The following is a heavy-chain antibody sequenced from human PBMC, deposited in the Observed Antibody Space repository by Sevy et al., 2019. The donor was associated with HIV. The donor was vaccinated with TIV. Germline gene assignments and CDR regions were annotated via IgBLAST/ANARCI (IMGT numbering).Heavy chain of an antibody. CDR2: LTFGCGEI. CDR3: AREGCTKPHDY. J-gene: IGHJ4*02. CDR1: GFTFSKYS. D-gene: IGHD2-8*01. Sequence: GGSLRLSCAASGFTFSKYSMSWVHQPPGKELEWVSTLTFGCGEINYADSVKGRFTISRDNSKSSVYLQMNNLRPEDTAVYYCAREGCTKPHDYWGQGTLVTVS. V-gene: IGHV3-23*01.